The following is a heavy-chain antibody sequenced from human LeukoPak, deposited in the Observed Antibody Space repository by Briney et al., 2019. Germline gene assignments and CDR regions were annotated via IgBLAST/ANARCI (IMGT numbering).Heavy chain of an antibody. V-gene: IGHV4-4*07. Sequence: SETLSLTCTVSGGSISSYYWSWIRQPAGKGLEWIGRIYTSGSTNYNPSLKSRVTISVDTSKNQFSLKLSSVTAADTAVYYCARLRIAAAGTFLGIGFDYWGQGTLVTVSS. CDR2: IYTSGST. CDR3: ARLRIAAAGTFLGIGFDY. CDR1: GGSISSYY. J-gene: IGHJ4*02. D-gene: IGHD6-13*01.